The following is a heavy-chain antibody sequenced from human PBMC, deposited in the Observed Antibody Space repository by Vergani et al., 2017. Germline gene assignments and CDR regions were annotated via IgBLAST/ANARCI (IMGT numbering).Heavy chain of an antibody. J-gene: IGHJ5*02. CDR3: ARVGRPSNWFDP. V-gene: IGHV4-61*02. Sequence: VQLRESAPGLVKPSQTLSLTCTVSGDSINSNYYWGWVRQPAEGRLEWIGLIYVSGDTDYNSSLKSRVTMSVDTSKNQFSLKLSSMTDADTAVYYCARVGRPSNWFDPWGQGIRVTVSS. CDR1: GDSINSNYY. CDR2: IYVSGDT.